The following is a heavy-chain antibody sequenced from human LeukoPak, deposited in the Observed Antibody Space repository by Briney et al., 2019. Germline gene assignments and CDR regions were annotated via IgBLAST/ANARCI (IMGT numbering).Heavy chain of an antibody. CDR2: IYYSGST. V-gene: IGHV4-30-4*08. D-gene: IGHD6-13*01. CDR1: GGSISSGDYY. J-gene: IGHJ4*02. CDR3: AKSTGWYSSSWYLTD. Sequence: PSQTLSLTCTVSGGSISSGDYYWSWIRQPPGKGLEWIGYIYYSGSTYYNPSLKSRVTISIDTSKNQFSLKLSSVTAADTAVYYCAKSTGWYSSSWYLTDWGQGTLATVSS.